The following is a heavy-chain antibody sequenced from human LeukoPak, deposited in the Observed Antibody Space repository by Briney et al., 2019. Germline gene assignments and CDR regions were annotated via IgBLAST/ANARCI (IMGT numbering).Heavy chain of an antibody. D-gene: IGHD5-12*01. Sequence: SETLSLTCAVYGGSFSGYYWSWIRQPPGKGLKWIGEINHSGSTNYNPSLKSRVTISVDTSKNQFSLKLSSVTAADTAVYYCARGGLRGYSGYVSYNWFDPWGQGTLVTVSS. CDR3: ARGGLRGYSGYVSYNWFDP. J-gene: IGHJ5*02. CDR2: INHSGST. CDR1: GGSFSGYY. V-gene: IGHV4-34*01.